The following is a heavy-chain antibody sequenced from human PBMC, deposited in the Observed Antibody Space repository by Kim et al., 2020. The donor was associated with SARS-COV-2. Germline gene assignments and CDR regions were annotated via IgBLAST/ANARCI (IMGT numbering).Heavy chain of an antibody. Sequence: ASVKVSCKASGYTFTSYDINWVRQATGQGLEWMGWMNPNSGNTGYAQKFQGRVTMTRNTSISTAYMELSSLRSEDTAVYYCARPQGYCSSTSCYRFGLRAFDIWGQGTMVTVSS. CDR1: GYTFTSYD. CDR3: ARPQGYCSSTSCYRFGLRAFDI. D-gene: IGHD2-2*02. J-gene: IGHJ3*02. V-gene: IGHV1-8*01. CDR2: MNPNSGNT.